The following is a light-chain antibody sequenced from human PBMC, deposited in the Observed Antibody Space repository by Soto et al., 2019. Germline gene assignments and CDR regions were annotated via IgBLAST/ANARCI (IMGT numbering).Light chain of an antibody. Sequence: QSVLTQPPSVSGAPGQRVTISCTGSSSNIGAGYDVHWYQQXXXXAPKLIIYGTTNRPSGVPDRFSGSKSGTSASLAITGLQAEDEADYYCQSYDGTLSGSYVFGVGTKVTVL. CDR3: QSYDGTLSGSYV. CDR2: GTT. V-gene: IGLV1-40*01. CDR1: SSNIGAGYD. J-gene: IGLJ1*01.